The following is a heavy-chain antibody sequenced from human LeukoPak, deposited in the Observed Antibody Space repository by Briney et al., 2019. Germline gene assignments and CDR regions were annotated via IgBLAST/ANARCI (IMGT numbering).Heavy chain of an antibody. D-gene: IGHD2-2*01. CDR3: ARHPSTYCSSTSCYDP. CDR2: IYYSGST. V-gene: IGHV4-59*08. CDR1: GGSISSYY. Sequence: SETLSLTCTVSGGSISSYYWSWIRQPPGKGLEWLGYIYYSGSTNYNPSLKSRVTISVDTSKNQFSLKLSSETAADTAVYYCARHPSTYCSSTSCYDPWGQGTLVTVSS. J-gene: IGHJ5*02.